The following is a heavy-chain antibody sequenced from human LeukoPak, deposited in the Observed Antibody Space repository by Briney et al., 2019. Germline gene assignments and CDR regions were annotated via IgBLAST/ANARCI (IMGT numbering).Heavy chain of an antibody. V-gene: IGHV3-23*01. Sequence: GGSLRLSCAASGFTFSSYAMSWVRQAPGKGLEWVSVISRNGAHPYYIDSVRDRFTVSRDNSKNIMYLQMNSLRAEDAALYYCTTPGDSGWYNHWGQGTLVTVSS. CDR1: GFTFSSYA. J-gene: IGHJ4*02. D-gene: IGHD6-19*01. CDR2: ISRNGAHP. CDR3: TTPGDSGWYNH.